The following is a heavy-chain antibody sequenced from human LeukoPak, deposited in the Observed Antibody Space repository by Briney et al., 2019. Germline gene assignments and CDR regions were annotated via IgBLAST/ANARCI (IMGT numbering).Heavy chain of an antibody. Sequence: PSETLSLTCSLSGGSITNYYWSWIRQPPGKGLEWIGYRYYSATPPKYNPSLKSRATMSLDTSKNQFSLNLTSVTAADTAVYYCARLIVLLPAVSDTFDIWGQGSMVTVSS. CDR2: RYYSATPP. D-gene: IGHD2-2*01. CDR1: GGSITNYY. V-gene: IGHV4-59*08. J-gene: IGHJ3*02. CDR3: ARLIVLLPAVSDTFDI.